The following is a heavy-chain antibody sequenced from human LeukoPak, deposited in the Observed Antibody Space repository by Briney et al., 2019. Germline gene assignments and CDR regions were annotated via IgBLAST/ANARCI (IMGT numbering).Heavy chain of an antibody. J-gene: IGHJ4*02. D-gene: IGHD2-2*01. V-gene: IGHV1-2*02. CDR2: INPNSGGT. CDR3: ARDADTLYVSSTRGYVVGGYSSVPDYFDY. CDR1: GCTFTGYY. Sequence: ASVKVSCKASGCTFTGYYMHWVRQAPGQGLEWMGWINPNSGGTNYAQKFQGRVTMTRDTSISTAYMELSRLRSDDAAVYYCARDADTLYVSSTRGYVVGGYSSVPDYFDYWGRGTLVTVSS.